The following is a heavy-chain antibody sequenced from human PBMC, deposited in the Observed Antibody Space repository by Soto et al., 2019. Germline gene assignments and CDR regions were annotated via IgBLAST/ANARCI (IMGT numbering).Heavy chain of an antibody. D-gene: IGHD4-17*01. J-gene: IGHJ4*01. Sequence: GGSMRLSCAASGFTFTTYSMNWVRQAPGKGLEWVSSISSSSSYIYYADSVKGRFTISRDNAKNSLYLQMNSLRAEDTAVYFCARDYYGDYYFDYWGHGTLVTVSS. CDR2: ISSSSSYI. CDR3: ARDYYGDYYFDY. CDR1: GFTFTTYS. V-gene: IGHV3-21*01.